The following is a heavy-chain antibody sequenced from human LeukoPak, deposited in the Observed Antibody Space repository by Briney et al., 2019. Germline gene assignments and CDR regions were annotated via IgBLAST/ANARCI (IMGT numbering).Heavy chain of an antibody. CDR2: IYYSGST. Sequence: SQTLSLTCTASGGSISSYYWSWIRQPPGKGLEWIGYIYYSGSTNYNPSLKSRVTISVDTSKNQFSLKLSSVTAADTAVYYCARPLVQLERQPFDYWGQGTLVTVSS. J-gene: IGHJ4*02. V-gene: IGHV4-59*12. CDR1: GGSISSYY. D-gene: IGHD1-1*01. CDR3: ARPLVQLERQPFDY.